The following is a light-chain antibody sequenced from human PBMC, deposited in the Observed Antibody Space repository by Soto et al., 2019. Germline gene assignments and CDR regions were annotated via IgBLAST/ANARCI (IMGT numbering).Light chain of an antibody. CDR2: DAS. V-gene: IGKV3-11*01. J-gene: IGKJ5*01. Sequence: EIVLTQSPGTLSLSRGERATLSCRASQSVSSNLAWYQQKPGQAPRLLIYDASNRATGIPARFSGSGSGTDFTLTISSLEPEDFAVYYCQQRSNWPVTFGQGTRLEIK. CDR3: QQRSNWPVT. CDR1: QSVSSN.